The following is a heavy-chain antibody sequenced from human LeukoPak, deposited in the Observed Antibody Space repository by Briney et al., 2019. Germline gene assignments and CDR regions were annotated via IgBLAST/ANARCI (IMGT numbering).Heavy chain of an antibody. D-gene: IGHD6-19*01. J-gene: IGHJ3*02. CDR2: IIPIFGTA. CDR1: GGTFSSYA. V-gene: IGHV1-69*01. Sequence: SVKVSCKASGGTFSSYAISWVRQAPGQGLEWMGGIIPIFGTANYAQKFQGRVTITADESTSTAYMELSSLRSEDTAVYYCASRLSGWVGAFDIWGQGTMVTVSS. CDR3: ASRLSGWVGAFDI.